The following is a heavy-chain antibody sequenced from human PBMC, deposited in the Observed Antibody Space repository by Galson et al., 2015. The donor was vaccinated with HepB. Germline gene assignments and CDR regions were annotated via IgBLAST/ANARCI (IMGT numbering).Heavy chain of an antibody. CDR2: INPSGGST. CDR3: ARGGYSYGYGTNDAFDI. CDR1: GYTFTSYY. D-gene: IGHD5-18*01. V-gene: IGHV1-46*01. J-gene: IGHJ3*02. Sequence: SVKVSCKASGYTFTSYYMHWVRQAPGQGLEWMGIINPSGGSTSYAQKFQGRVTMTRDTSTSTVYMELSSLRSEDTAVYYCARGGYSYGYGTNDAFDIWGQGTMVTVSS.